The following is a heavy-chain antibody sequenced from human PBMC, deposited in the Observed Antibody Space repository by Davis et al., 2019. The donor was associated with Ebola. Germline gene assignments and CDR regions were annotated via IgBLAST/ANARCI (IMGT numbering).Heavy chain of an antibody. V-gene: IGHV3-74*01. CDR2: INSDGSST. CDR1: GFTFSSYW. Sequence: HTGGSLRLSCAASGFTFSSYWMHWVRQAPGKGLVWVSRINSDGSSTSYADSVKGRFTISRDNAKNTLYLQMNSLRAEDTAVYYCARDSDIVVVVENYGMDVWGQGTTVTVSS. D-gene: IGHD2-15*01. J-gene: IGHJ6*02. CDR3: ARDSDIVVVVENYGMDV.